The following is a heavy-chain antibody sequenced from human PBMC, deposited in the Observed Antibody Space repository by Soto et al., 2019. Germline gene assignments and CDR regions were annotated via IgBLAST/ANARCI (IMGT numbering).Heavy chain of an antibody. Sequence: ASVKVSCKASGYTFTSHGINWVRQATGQGLEWMGWMNPNSGNAGYAQKFQGRVTMIRNTSISTAYMELSSLRSEDTAVYYCAREPILRGYYGSGSYYKGYYYYYYGMDVWGQGTTVTVSS. CDR2: MNPNSGNA. J-gene: IGHJ6*02. V-gene: IGHV1-8*01. CDR3: AREPILRGYYGSGSYYKGYYYYYYGMDV. D-gene: IGHD3-10*01. CDR1: GYTFTSHG.